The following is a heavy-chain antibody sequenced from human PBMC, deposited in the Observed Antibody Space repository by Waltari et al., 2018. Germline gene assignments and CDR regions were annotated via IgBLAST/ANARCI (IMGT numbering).Heavy chain of an antibody. V-gene: IGHV3-23*01. Sequence: EVQRLESGGGLVQPGGCLRLSCAASGFTFGTYAVNLVRQAPGRGLEWVSTISGSGGSTYYADSVKGRFTISRDNSKNTQYLQMNSLRAEDSAVYYCAKDRLYYGMDVWGQGTTVTVSS. CDR1: GFTFGTYA. CDR3: AKDRLYYGMDV. J-gene: IGHJ6*02. CDR2: ISGSGGST.